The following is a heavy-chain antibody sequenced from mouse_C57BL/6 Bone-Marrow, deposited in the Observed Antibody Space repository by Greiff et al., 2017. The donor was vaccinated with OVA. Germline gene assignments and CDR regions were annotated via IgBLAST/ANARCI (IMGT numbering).Heavy chain of an antibody. CDR2: ISNLAYSI. CDR1: GFTFSDYG. J-gene: IGHJ3*01. V-gene: IGHV5-15*01. Sequence: EVKLMESGGGLVQPGGSLKLSCAASGFTFSDYGMAWVRQAPRKGPEWVAFISNLAYSIYYADTVKGRFTLSTENATHTLYLEMSSLRSEDTAMYYCARNEADGMAYWGQGTLVTVSA. CDR3: ARNEADGMAY.